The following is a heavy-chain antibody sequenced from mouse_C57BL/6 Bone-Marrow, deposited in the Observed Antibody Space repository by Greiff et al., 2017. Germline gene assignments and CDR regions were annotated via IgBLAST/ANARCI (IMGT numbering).Heavy chain of an antibody. J-gene: IGHJ2*01. CDR3: AREDNDYVDFDY. V-gene: IGHV1-81*01. CDR2: IYPRSGNT. Sequence: VQLQQSGAELARPGASVKLSCKASGYTFTSYGISWVKQRTGQGLEWIGEIYPRSGNTYYNDKFKGKATLTADKAASAAYMELRSLTSEDSAVYFSAREDNDYVDFDYWGQGTTRTVSS. D-gene: IGHD2-4*01. CDR1: GYTFTSYG.